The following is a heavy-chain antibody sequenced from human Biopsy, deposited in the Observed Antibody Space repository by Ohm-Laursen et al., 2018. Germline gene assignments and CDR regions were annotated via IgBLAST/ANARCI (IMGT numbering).Heavy chain of an antibody. CDR1: GESSSGYF. J-gene: IGHJ6*02. CDR2: INQSGST. CDR3: ARGSGYFKLDV. V-gene: IGHV4-34*01. Sequence: SETLSLTCAVNGESSSGYFWNWIRQPPGKGLEWIGEINQSGSTKYNPSLKRRATLSADSSNSQFSLRLTSVTAADTAIYYCARGSGYFKLDVWGQGTTVTASS. D-gene: IGHD5-12*01.